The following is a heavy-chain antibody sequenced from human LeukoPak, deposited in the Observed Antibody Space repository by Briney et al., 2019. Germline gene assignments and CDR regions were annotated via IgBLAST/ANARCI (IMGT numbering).Heavy chain of an antibody. V-gene: IGHV4-59*01. Sequence: SETLSLTCTVSGGTISSYYWSWIRQPPGKGLEWIGYIYYSGSTNYNPSLKSRVTISVDTSKNQFSLKLSSVTAADTAVYYCARGGGIAAAGGHAFDIWGQGTMVTVSS. J-gene: IGHJ3*02. CDR2: IYYSGST. CDR1: GGTISSYY. CDR3: ARGGGIAAAGGHAFDI. D-gene: IGHD6-13*01.